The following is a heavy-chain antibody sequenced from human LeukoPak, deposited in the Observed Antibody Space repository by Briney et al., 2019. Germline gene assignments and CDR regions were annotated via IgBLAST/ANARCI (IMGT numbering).Heavy chain of an antibody. D-gene: IGHD6-19*01. CDR1: GGSISSYY. V-gene: IGHV4-59*01. Sequence: PSGTLSLTCTVSGGSISSYYWSWIRQPPGKGLEWIGYIYYSGSTNYNPSLKSRVTISVDTSKNQFSLKLSSVTAADTAVYYCARWSSGWFDYWGQGTLVTVSS. CDR3: ARWSSGWFDY. CDR2: IYYSGST. J-gene: IGHJ4*02.